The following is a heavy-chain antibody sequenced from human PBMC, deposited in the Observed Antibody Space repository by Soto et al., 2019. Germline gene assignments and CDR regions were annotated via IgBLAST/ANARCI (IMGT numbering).Heavy chain of an antibody. CDR1: GGTFSSYA. D-gene: IGHD3-3*01. V-gene: IGHV1-69*13. Sequence: GASVKVSCKASGGTFSSYAISWVRQAPGQGLEWMGGIIPIFGTANYAQKFQGRVTITADESTSTAYMELSSLRSEDTAVYYCEREKVYEPFGFWEGYYKGDDAFDIWGQGTMVTVSS. CDR2: IIPIFGTA. CDR3: EREKVYEPFGFWEGYYKGDDAFDI. J-gene: IGHJ3*02.